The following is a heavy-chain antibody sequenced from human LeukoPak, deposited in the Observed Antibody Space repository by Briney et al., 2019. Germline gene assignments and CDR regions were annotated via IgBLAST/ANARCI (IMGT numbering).Heavy chain of an antibody. CDR3: AREQSWLQLRVFDY. J-gene: IGHJ4*02. Sequence: SETLSLTCTVSGGSISSYYWSWIRQPPGKGLEWIGYIYYSGSTNYNPSLKSRVTISVDTSKNQFSLKLSSVTAADTAVYYCAREQSWLQLRVFDYWGQGTLVTVSS. CDR1: GGSISSYY. CDR2: IYYSGST. D-gene: IGHD5-24*01. V-gene: IGHV4-59*01.